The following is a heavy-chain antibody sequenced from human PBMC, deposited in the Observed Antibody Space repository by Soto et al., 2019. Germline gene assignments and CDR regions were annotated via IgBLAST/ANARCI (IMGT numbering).Heavy chain of an antibody. CDR1: GGSISSSSYY. CDR2: IYYSGST. Sequence: QLQLQESGPGLVKPSETLSLTCTVSGGSISSSSYYWGWIRQPPGKGLEWIGSIYYSGSTYYNPSLKSRVTISVDTSKNQFSLKLSSVTAADTAVYYCARHLYEYSSSSMGYWGQGTLVTVSS. D-gene: IGHD6-6*01. J-gene: IGHJ4*02. V-gene: IGHV4-39*01. CDR3: ARHLYEYSSSSMGY.